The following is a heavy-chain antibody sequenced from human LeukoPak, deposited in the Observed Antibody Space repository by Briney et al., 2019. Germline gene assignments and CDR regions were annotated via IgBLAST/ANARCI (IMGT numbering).Heavy chain of an antibody. D-gene: IGHD5-12*01. V-gene: IGHV4-30-2*01. CDR2: IYHSGST. J-gene: IGHJ3*01. CDR3: ARRVSFSYIGA. CDR1: GASISSGGYS. Sequence: SETLSLTCAVSGASISSGGYSWSWIRQPPGKGLEWIGYIYHSGSTNYNPSLKSRVTISVDKSKNQFSLKLSSVTAADTAVYYCARRVSFSYIGAWGQGTMVTVSS.